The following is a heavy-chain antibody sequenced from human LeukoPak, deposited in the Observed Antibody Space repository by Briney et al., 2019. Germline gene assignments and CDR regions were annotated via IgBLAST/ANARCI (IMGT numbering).Heavy chain of an antibody. Sequence: GGSLRLSCAASGFTFSSDGMHWVRQALGKGLEWVAVISYDGSHKYYADFVKGRFTISRDNSKNTLYLQMNSLRAEDTAVYYCVPPSAFDIWGQGTMVTVPS. CDR2: ISYDGSHK. CDR3: VPPSAFDI. J-gene: IGHJ3*02. V-gene: IGHV3-30*03. CDR1: GFTFSSDG.